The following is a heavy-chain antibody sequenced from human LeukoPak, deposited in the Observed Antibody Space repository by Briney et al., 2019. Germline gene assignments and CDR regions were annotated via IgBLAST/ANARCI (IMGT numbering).Heavy chain of an antibody. CDR1: GFTFSTYP. J-gene: IGHJ4*02. CDR3: AREGPYYFDY. V-gene: IGHV3-30-3*01. Sequence: PGGSLRLSCAASGFTFSTYPMHWVRQAPGKGLEWVAVISYDGGNKYYAEAVKGRFTISRDNSKNTLYLQMNSLRAEDTAVYYCAREGPYYFDYWGQGTLVTVSS. CDR2: ISYDGGNK.